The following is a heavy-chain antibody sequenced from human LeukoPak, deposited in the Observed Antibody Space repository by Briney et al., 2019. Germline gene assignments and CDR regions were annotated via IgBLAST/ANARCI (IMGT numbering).Heavy chain of an antibody. J-gene: IGHJ4*02. V-gene: IGHV3-23*01. CDR2: VDRSSDST. D-gene: IGHD5-24*01. Sequence: PGGSLRLSCAASGFIFDTYALHWVRQAPGRGLEWVSAVDRSSDSTYYAESVKGRFTVSRDNSKSTLFLEMNSLRAEDTAVYYCAKDPPRGDGYQPNFFDSWGQGTLVTVSS. CDR1: GFIFDTYA. CDR3: AKDPPRGDGYQPNFFDS.